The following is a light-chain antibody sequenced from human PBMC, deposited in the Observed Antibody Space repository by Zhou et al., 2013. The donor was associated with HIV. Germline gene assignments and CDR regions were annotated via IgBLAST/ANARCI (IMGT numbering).Light chain of an antibody. CDR2: LGS. Sequence: DIVMTQSPVFLSVTPGEPASISCKSSQGLLHCNTYNCLDWYVQKPGQSPQLLIYLGSLRASGVPDRFSGSGSGTDFTLKIKRVEAEDVGVYYCMQALQTPPTFGGGTEGGDQT. J-gene: IGKJ4*01. CDR1: QGLLHCNTYNC. V-gene: IGKV2-28*01. CDR3: MQALQTPPT.